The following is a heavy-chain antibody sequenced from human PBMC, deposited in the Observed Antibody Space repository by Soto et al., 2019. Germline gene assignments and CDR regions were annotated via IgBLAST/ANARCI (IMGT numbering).Heavy chain of an antibody. CDR1: GFTFSDYY. Sequence: QVQLVESGGGLVKPGGSLRLSCVASGFTFSDYYMSWIRQAPGKGLEWVSYISTSGSTVYYADSLQGRFTISRDNAKNSLDLRMNSLRAEDTAVYYCARGDYGDYDFYAFDIWGQGTKVTVSS. CDR3: ARGDYGDYDFYAFDI. D-gene: IGHD4-17*01. V-gene: IGHV3-11*01. J-gene: IGHJ3*02. CDR2: ISTSGSTV.